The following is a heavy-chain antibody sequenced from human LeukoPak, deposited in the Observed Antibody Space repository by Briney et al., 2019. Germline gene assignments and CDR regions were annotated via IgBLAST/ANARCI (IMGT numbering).Heavy chain of an antibody. CDR1: GGSISSSSYY. D-gene: IGHD3-22*01. CDR2: IYYSGST. Sequence: SETLSLTCTVSGGSISSSSYYWGWIRQPPGKGLEWIGSIYYSGSTYYNPSLKSRVTISVDTSRNQFSLKLSSVTDADAAVYYCARRYYYDSSGYYDWGQGTLVTVSS. J-gene: IGHJ4*02. CDR3: ARRYYYDSSGYYD. V-gene: IGHV4-39*07.